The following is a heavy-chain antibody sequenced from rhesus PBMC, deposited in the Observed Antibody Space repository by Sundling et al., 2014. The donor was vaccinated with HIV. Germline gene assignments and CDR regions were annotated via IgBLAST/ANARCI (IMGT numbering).Heavy chain of an antibody. CDR2: IYGGTSTT. J-gene: IGHJ4*01. CDR1: GFSITSSYYY. V-gene: IGHV4-122*01. CDR3: ARDMIGYFDY. D-gene: IGHD3-28*01. Sequence: QVQLQESGPGLVKASETLSLTCAVSGFSITSSYYYWNWIRQSPGKGLEWIGFIYGGTSTTNYNPSLKSRVTLSVVTSKHQFSLNLNSVTAADTAVYYCARDMIGYFDYWGQGVLVTVSS.